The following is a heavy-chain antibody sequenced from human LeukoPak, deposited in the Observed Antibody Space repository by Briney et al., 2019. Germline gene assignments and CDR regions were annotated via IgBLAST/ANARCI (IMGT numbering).Heavy chain of an antibody. CDR3: ARERRSSTSSWGRTYNWFDP. V-gene: IGHV4-34*01. CDR2: INHSGST. J-gene: IGHJ5*02. CDR1: GGSFSGYY. D-gene: IGHD2-2*01. Sequence: PSETLSLTCAVYGGSFSGYYWSWIRQPPGKGLEWIGEINHSGSTNYNPSLKSRVTISVDTSKNQFSLKLSSVTAADTAVYYCARERRSSTSSWGRTYNWFDPRGQGTLVTVSS.